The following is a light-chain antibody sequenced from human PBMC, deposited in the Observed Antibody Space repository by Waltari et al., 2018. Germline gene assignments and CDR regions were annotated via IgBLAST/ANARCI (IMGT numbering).Light chain of an antibody. J-gene: IGKJ5*01. V-gene: IGKV3-15*01. CDR1: QSVSTN. CDR3: QQYNDWPPVS. CDR2: AAS. Sequence: EILMTQSPATLSVSPGERATLSCRASQSVSTNLAWYQQIPGQAPRLLIYAASTRATGIPARFSGSGTGTEFTLTINSLQSEDFAVYHCQQYNDWPPVSFGQGTRLEIK.